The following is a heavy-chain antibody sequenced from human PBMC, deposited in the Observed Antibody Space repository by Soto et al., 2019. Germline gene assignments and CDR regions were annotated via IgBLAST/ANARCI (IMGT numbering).Heavy chain of an antibody. D-gene: IGHD2-2*01. CDR3: AKDGRPSRAPMDV. CDR2: IWYDGSNK. Sequence: GGSLRLSCAASGFTFSSYGMHWVRQAPGKGLEWVAVIWYDGSNKYYADSVKGRFTISRDNSKNTLYLQMNSLRTEDTAVYYCAKDGRPSRAPMDVWGQGTTVTVSS. V-gene: IGHV3-33*06. J-gene: IGHJ6*02. CDR1: GFTFSSYG.